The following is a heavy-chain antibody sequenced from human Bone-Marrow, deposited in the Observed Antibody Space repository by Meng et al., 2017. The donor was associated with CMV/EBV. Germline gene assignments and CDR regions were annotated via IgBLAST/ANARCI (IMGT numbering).Heavy chain of an antibody. D-gene: IGHD3-10*01. CDR1: RYSFTSYW. J-gene: IGHJ4*02. CDR3: AREESITMPPDY. CDR2: IYPGGSDT. V-gene: IGHV5-51*01. Sequence: KGSRYSFTSYWSGWVRQMPGKGLEWMGIIYPGGSDTRYSPSFQGQVTISADKSISTAYLQWSSLKASDTAMYYCAREESITMPPDYWGQGTLVTVSS.